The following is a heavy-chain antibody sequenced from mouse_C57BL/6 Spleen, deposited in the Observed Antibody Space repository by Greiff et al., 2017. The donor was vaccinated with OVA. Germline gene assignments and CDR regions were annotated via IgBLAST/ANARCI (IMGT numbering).Heavy chain of an antibody. J-gene: IGHJ4*01. Sequence: EVQLVESGGGLVKPGGSLKLSCAASGFTFSDYGMHWVRQAPEKGLEWVAYISSGSSTIYYADTVKGRFTISRDNAKNTLFLQMTSLRSEDTAMYYCARGRAYGNYNAMDYWGQGTSVTVSS. CDR3: ARGRAYGNYNAMDY. V-gene: IGHV5-17*01. CDR1: GFTFSDYG. D-gene: IGHD2-1*01. CDR2: ISSGSSTI.